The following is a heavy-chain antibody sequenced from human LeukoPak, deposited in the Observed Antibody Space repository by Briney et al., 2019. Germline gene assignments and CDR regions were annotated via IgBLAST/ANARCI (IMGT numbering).Heavy chain of an antibody. V-gene: IGHV3-48*02. CDR3: ARDLRHLATF. CDR1: GFTFSTYS. Sequence: GGSLRLSCAASGFTFSTYSMNWVRQAPGKGLEWVSYISSSSSIIYYADSVKGRFTISRDNAKNSLFLQMNSLRDEDTAVYYCARDLRHLATFWGQGTLVTVSS. CDR2: ISSSSSII. J-gene: IGHJ4*02.